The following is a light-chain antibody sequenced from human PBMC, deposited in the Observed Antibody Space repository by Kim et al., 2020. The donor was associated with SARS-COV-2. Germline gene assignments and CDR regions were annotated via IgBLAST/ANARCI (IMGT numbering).Light chain of an antibody. J-gene: IGKJ2*01. V-gene: IGKV4-1*01. Sequence: DIVMTQSPDSLAVSLGERATINCKSSQSVLHSSNNKNYLAWYQQKPGQPPKLLIYWAPTRESGVPDRLSGSGSGTDFTLTISSLQAEDVAVYSCQQYYTPPYTFGQGTKLEI. CDR1: QSVLHSSNNKNY. CDR2: WAP. CDR3: QQYYTPPYT.